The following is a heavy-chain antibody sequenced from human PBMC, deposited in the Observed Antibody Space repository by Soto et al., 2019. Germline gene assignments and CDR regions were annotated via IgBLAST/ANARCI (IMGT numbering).Heavy chain of an antibody. J-gene: IGHJ3*02. CDR2: INPAAGAA. CDR3: ARGGGVGVAGSAAFDM. V-gene: IGHV1-46*01. Sequence: QLHLVQSGAVVKKPGASVTVSCSASGYPVTAYFMHWVRQAPGRGLEGMGGINPAAGAAKYTQTFQGRVTMTRDTSTSTAFMELSGLTSEDPAFFYCARGGGVGVAGSAAFDMWGQGTLVTVSS. CDR1: GYPVTAYF. D-gene: IGHD3-3*01.